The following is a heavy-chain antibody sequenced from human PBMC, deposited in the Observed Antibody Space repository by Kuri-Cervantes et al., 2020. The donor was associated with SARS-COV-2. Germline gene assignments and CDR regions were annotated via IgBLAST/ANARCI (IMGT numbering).Heavy chain of an antibody. V-gene: IGHV3-30-3*01. D-gene: IGHD2-21*02. CDR3: ARVRALCGGDCYSANDAFDI. J-gene: IGHJ3*02. CDR2: ISYDGSNK. Sequence: GESLKISCAASGFTFNSYAMHWVRQAPGKGLEWVAVISYDGSNKYYADSVKGRFTISRDNSKNTLYLQMNSLRAEDTAVHYCARVRALCGGDCYSANDAFDIWGQGTMVTVSS. CDR1: GFTFNSYA.